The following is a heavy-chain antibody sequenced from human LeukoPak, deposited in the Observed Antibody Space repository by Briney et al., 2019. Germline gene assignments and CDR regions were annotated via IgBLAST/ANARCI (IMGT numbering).Heavy chain of an antibody. D-gene: IGHD3-10*01. J-gene: IGHJ2*01. V-gene: IGHV4-39*01. CDR1: GGSISSSSYY. Sequence: SETPSLTCTVSGGSISSSSYYWGWIRQPPGKGLGWIGRIYYSGSTYYNPSLKSRVTISVDTSKNQFSLKLSSVTAADTAVYYCARHGRTVRVNWYFDLWGRGTLVTVSS. CDR2: IYYSGST. CDR3: ARHGRTVRVNWYFDL.